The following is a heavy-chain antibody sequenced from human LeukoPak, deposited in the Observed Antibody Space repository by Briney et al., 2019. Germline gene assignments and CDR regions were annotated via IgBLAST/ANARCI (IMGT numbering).Heavy chain of an antibody. D-gene: IGHD1-26*01. CDR1: GGSISSYY. V-gene: IGHV4-4*07. J-gene: IGHJ2*01. Sequence: SETLSLTCTVSGGSISSYYWSWIRQPAGKGLEWIGRIYTSGSTNYNPSLKSRVTMSVDTSKNQFPLKLSSVTAADTAVYYCAKSGSYYWYFDLWGRGTLVTVSS. CDR3: AKSGSYYWYFDL. CDR2: IYTSGST.